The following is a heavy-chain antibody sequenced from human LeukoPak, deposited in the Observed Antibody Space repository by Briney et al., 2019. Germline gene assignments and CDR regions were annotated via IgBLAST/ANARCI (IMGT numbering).Heavy chain of an antibody. CDR1: GFTFSSYA. J-gene: IGHJ4*02. Sequence: GGSLRLSCAASGFTFSSYAISWVRLAPGKGLEWVSTISGSGDTTYYADSVRGRFTISRDNSKNTLYLQMNSLRAENTAVYYCAKTPQKYCSSTTCYPDYWGQGTLVTVSS. D-gene: IGHD2-2*01. CDR2: ISGSGDTT. V-gene: IGHV3-23*01. CDR3: AKTPQKYCSSTTCYPDY.